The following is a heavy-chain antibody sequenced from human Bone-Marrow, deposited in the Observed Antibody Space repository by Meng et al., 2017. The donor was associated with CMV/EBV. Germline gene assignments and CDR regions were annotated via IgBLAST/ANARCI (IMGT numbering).Heavy chain of an antibody. D-gene: IGHD5-18*01. CDR2: ISYDGSNK. V-gene: IGHV3-30-3*01. Sequence: GESLKISCAASRFTFSNAWMSWVRQAPGKGLEWVAVISYDGSNKYYADSVKGRFTISRDNSKNTLYLQMNSLRAEDTAVYYCARGVSRIQLWLRDGWGYYYGMDVWGQGTTVTFSS. J-gene: IGHJ6*02. CDR1: RFTFSNAW. CDR3: ARGVSRIQLWLRDGWGYYYGMDV.